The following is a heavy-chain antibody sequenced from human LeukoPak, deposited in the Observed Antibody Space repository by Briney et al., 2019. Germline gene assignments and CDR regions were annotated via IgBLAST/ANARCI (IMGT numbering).Heavy chain of an antibody. D-gene: IGHD2-15*01. CDR2: ISSGGGTT. CDR1: GFTFSNYV. Sequence: GGSLRLSCAASGFTFSNYVMNWVRQAPGKGLEWVSGISSGGGTTYYAYSVKGRFTISRDNSRNTLYRQMNSLSAEDTAEYYCAKGAGGPEYWGQGTLVTVSS. V-gene: IGHV3-23*01. J-gene: IGHJ4*02. CDR3: AKGAGGPEY.